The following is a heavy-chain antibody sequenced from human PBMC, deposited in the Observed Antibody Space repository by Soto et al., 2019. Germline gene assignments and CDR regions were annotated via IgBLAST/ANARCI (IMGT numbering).Heavy chain of an antibody. J-gene: IGHJ5*02. D-gene: IGHD4-17*01. V-gene: IGHV5-51*01. CDR1: GYNFATYW. Sequence: GESLKISCEGFGYNFATYWIAWVRQMPGNGLEYMGIIYPGDSDSRYSPSFQGQVTFSADKSISTAYMQWSSLKASDTAMYYCARHGFYGDYASNYFDPWGQGTLVTVSS. CDR3: ARHGFYGDYASNYFDP. CDR2: IYPGDSDS.